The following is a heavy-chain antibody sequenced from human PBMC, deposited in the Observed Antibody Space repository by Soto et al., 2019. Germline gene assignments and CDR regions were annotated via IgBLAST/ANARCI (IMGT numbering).Heavy chain of an antibody. CDR1: GFTFSYG. Sequence: VQLLESGGGLIQPGGSLRLSCAASGFTFSYGIHWLRPAPGKGLAWVAYISYDSSNKFYGDSVKGRFTISRDNSKNTQFLQMNSLRAEDTAVYYGAKLVIGYCSGNTCDDYWGQGTLGAVSS. CDR3: AKLVIGYCSGNTCDDY. J-gene: IGHJ4*02. D-gene: IGHD2-15*01. V-gene: IGHV3-30*18. CDR2: ISYDSSNK.